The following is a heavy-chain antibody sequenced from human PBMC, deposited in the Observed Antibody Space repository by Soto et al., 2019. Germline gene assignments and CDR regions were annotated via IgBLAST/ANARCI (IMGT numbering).Heavy chain of an antibody. CDR3: ARVRRHGYSSRWPTQNAFDI. D-gene: IGHD6-19*01. Sequence: GGSLRLSCAASGFTFSSYWMHWVRQAPGKGLVWVSRINSDGSSTSYADSVKGRFTISRDNAKNTLYLQMNSLRAEDTAVYYCARVRRHGYSSRWPTQNAFDIWGQGTMVTVSS. CDR2: INSDGSST. CDR1: GFTFSSYW. J-gene: IGHJ3*02. V-gene: IGHV3-74*01.